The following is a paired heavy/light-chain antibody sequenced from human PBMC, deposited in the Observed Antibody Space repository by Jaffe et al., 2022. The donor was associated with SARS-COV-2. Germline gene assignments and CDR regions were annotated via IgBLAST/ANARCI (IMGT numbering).Heavy chain of an antibody. CDR2: IGGGGHSP. J-gene: IGHJ3*02. D-gene: IGHD1-1*01. CDR3: AKDAFSDNGVYDAFDI. V-gene: IGHV3-23*01. CDR1: GFIFSNYA. Sequence: EVHLLESGGGLVQPGGSLRLSCAASGFIFSNYAMYWVRQAPGEGLEWVSVIGGGGHSPSYADSVKGRFTISRDDSKKTLYLQMNSLRAEDTAVYYCAKDAFSDNGVYDAFDIWGQGTMVTVSS.
Light chain of an antibody. V-gene: IGKV3-20*01. CDR1: QSVSSSY. J-gene: IGKJ4*01. CDR3: QQYGTSLPLI. CDR2: GAS. Sequence: EIVLTQSPGTLSLSPGERATLSCRASQSVSSSYLAWYQQKPGQAPRLLIYGASSRATGIPDRFSGSGSETDFTLTISRLEPEDFAVYYCQQYGTSLPLIFGGGTKVEI.